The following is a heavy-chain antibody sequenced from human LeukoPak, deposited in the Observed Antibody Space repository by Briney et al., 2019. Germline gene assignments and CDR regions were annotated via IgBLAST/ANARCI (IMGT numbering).Heavy chain of an antibody. V-gene: IGHV4-61*02. Sequence: SETLSLTCTVSGGSISSGSYYWSWIRQPAGKGLEWIGRIYTSGSTNYNPSLKSRVTISVDTSKNQFSLKLSSVTAADTAVYYCARDCYDSSGYYYHAFDIWGQGTMVTVSS. CDR1: GGSISSGSYY. D-gene: IGHD3-22*01. CDR3: ARDCYDSSGYYYHAFDI. J-gene: IGHJ3*02. CDR2: IYTSGST.